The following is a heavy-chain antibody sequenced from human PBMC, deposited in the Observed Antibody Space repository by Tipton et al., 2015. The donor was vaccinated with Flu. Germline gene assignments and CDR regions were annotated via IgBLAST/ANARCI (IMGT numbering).Heavy chain of an antibody. V-gene: IGHV4-39*07. Sequence: TLSLTCTVSGDSISSSSYYWGWIRQPPGKGLEWIGSISYSGSTYYNPSLKSRVTISVDTSKNQFSLKLSSVTAADTAMYYCARVGDGYAYDYWGQGTLVTVSS. D-gene: IGHD5-24*01. CDR2: ISYSGST. J-gene: IGHJ4*02. CDR1: GDSISSSSYY. CDR3: ARVGDGYAYDY.